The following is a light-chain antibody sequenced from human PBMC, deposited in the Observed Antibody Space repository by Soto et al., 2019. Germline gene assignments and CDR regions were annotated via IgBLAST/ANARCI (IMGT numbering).Light chain of an antibody. CDR3: TSYTRDTALV. J-gene: IGLJ1*01. CDR2: EVS. Sequence: QSVLTQPASVSGTPGQTITISCTGTSSDVGTYNYVYWYQHHPGKAPNLIIYEVSTPPSGVSNRFSGSKSGSTASLTISGLQAEDEADYHCTSYTRDTALVFGTGTKVTV. V-gene: IGLV2-14*01. CDR1: SSDVGTYNY.